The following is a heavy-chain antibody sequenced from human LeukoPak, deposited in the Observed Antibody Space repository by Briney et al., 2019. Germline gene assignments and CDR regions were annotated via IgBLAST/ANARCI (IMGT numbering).Heavy chain of an antibody. CDR2: IYSGGST. CDR3: ARVTFPAYYYDSSGYYFDY. Sequence: GGSLRLSCAASGFTVSSNYMSWVRQAPGKGLEWVSVIYSGGSTYYADSVKGRFTISRDNSKNTLYLQMNSLRAEDTAVYYCARVTFPAYYYDSSGYYFDYWGQGTLVTVSP. J-gene: IGHJ4*02. D-gene: IGHD3-22*01. CDR1: GFTVSSNY. V-gene: IGHV3-53*01.